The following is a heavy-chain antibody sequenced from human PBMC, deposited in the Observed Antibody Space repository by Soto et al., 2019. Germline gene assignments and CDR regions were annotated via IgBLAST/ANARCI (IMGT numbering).Heavy chain of an antibody. V-gene: IGHV4-59*01. J-gene: IGHJ3*02. CDR1: GGSISSYY. CDR2: IYYSGST. Sequence: PSETLSLTCTVSGGSISSYYWGWIRQPPGKGLEWIGYIYYSGSTSYNPSLKSRVTISVDTSKNQFSLKLRSVTAADTAEYYCARTYCSNTTCYDIFDIWGQGTTVTVSS. D-gene: IGHD2-2*01. CDR3: ARTYCSNTTCYDIFDI.